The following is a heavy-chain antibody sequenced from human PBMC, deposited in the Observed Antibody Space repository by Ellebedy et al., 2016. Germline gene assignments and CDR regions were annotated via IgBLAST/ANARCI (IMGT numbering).Heavy chain of an antibody. Sequence: SETLSLTCSVSGGSVGSPFYYWIWVRQAPGQGLEPVGYFDHRGNMKYHPSLKGRATISLATSKNQFSLTLTSVTAADTALYFCARSRGDYLLTGFDSWGQGILVTVAS. J-gene: IGHJ4*02. V-gene: IGHV4-61*01. CDR2: FDHRGNM. CDR3: ARSRGDYLLTGFDS. CDR1: GGSVGSPFYY. D-gene: IGHD3-9*01.